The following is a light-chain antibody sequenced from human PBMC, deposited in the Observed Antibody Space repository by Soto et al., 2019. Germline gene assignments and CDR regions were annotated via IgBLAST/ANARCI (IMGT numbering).Light chain of an antibody. CDR1: SSNIGNNY. CDR2: ENN. CDR3: GTCDSSLSVEV. Sequence: QSVLTQPPSVSAAPGQKVAISCSGSSSNIGNNYVSWYQQLPGTAPKLLIYENNKRPSGIPDRFSGSKSGTSATLGINGFQTRDVAPYYCGTCDSSLSVEVFRTGTKV. V-gene: IGLV1-51*02. J-gene: IGLJ1*01.